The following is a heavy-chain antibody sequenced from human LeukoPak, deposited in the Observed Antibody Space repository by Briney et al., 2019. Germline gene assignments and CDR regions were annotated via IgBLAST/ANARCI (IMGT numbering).Heavy chain of an antibody. V-gene: IGHV3-43*02. CDR2: ISGDGGST. CDR3: AKDMGYYYGMDV. CDR1: GFTFDDYA. Sequence: GGSLRLSCAASGFTFDDYATHWVRQAPGKGLEWVSLISGDGGSTYYADSVKGRFTISRDNSKNSLYLQMNSLRTGDTALYYCAKDMGYYYGMDVWGQGTTVTVSS. J-gene: IGHJ6*02.